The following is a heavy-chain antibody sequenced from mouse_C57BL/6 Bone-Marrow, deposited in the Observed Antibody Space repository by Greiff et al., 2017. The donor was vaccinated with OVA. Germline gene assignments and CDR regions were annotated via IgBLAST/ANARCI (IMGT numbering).Heavy chain of an antibody. CDR1: GYTFTNYW. CDR2: IYPGGGYT. V-gene: IGHV1-63*01. Sequence: QVQLQQSGAELVRPGTSVKMSCKASGYTFTNYWISWAKQRPGHGLEWIGDIYPGGGYTNYNEKFKGKATLTADKSSSTAYMQFSSLTSEDSAIYYCARATVVAGFDYWGQGTTLTVSS. CDR3: ARATVVAGFDY. D-gene: IGHD1-1*01. J-gene: IGHJ2*01.